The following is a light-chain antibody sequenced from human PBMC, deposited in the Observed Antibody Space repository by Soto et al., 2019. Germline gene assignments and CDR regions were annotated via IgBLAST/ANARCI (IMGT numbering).Light chain of an antibody. CDR2: EVS. CDR1: SSDVGGYNY. V-gene: IGLV2-14*01. Sequence: QSALTQPPSASGSPGQSITISCTGTSSDVGGYNYVSWYQQHPGKAPKLMIYEVSNRPSGVSNRFSGSKSGNTASLTISGLQAEDDADYYCSSYTSSSTRVFGGGTKVTVL. CDR3: SSYTSSSTRV. J-gene: IGLJ3*02.